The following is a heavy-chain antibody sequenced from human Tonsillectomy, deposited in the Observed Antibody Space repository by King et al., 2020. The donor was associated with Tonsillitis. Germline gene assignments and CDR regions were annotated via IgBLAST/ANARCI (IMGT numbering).Heavy chain of an antibody. Sequence: VQLVESGGGLVQPGRSLRLSCAASGLSFDDDAMNWVRQAPGTGLDWVSGITWQRGNEAYGDSVKGRFSISRDNAKNSLYLQMNSLRAEDTALYYCAKGMYQQLEPRDAFDIWGQGTKVTVSS. V-gene: IGHV3-9*01. D-gene: IGHD2-2*01. CDR2: ITWQRGNE. J-gene: IGHJ3*02. CDR1: GLSFDDDA. CDR3: AKGMYQQLEPRDAFDI.